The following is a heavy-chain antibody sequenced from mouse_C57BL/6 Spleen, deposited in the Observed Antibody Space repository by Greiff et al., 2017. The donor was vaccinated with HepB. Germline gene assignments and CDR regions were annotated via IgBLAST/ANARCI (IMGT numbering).Heavy chain of an antibody. V-gene: IGHV1-18*01. Sequence: VQLKQSGPELVKPGASVKIPCKASGYTFTDYNMDWVKQSHGKSLEWIGDINPNNGGTIYNQKFKGKATLTVDKSSSTAYMELRSLTSEDTAVYYCARRIYYYGSSYPYFDYWGQGTTLTVSS. D-gene: IGHD1-1*01. CDR3: ARRIYYYGSSYPYFDY. CDR1: GYTFTDYN. J-gene: IGHJ2*01. CDR2: INPNNGGT.